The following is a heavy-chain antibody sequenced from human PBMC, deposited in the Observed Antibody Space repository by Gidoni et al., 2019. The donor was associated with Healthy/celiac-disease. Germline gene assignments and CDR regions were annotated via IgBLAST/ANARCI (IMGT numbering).Heavy chain of an antibody. CDR3: ARMTVTTLPMGYYYGMDV. CDR2: IDWDDDK. J-gene: IGHJ6*02. Sequence: QVTLRESGPALVKPTQTLTLTCTFSGFSLSTSGMCVSWIRQPPGKALEWLARIDWDDDKYYSTSLKTRLTISKDTSKNQVVLTMTNMDPVDTATYYCARMTVTTLPMGYYYGMDVWGQGTTVTVSS. CDR1: GFSLSTSGMC. V-gene: IGHV2-70*15. D-gene: IGHD4-4*01.